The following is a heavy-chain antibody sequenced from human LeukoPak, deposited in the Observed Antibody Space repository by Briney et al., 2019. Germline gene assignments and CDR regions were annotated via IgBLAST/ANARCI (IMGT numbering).Heavy chain of an antibody. CDR1: DDSISDYY. V-gene: IGHV4-59*01. J-gene: IGHJ4*02. CDR3: TRGAGWLIDY. Sequence: SETLSLTCTVSDDSISDYYRGWIRQPPGKGLEWIGYFYNSGRSTYNPSLKSRVTLSADTSKNHFSLKLNSVTTADTAVYYCTRGAGWLIDYWGQGILVTVSS. D-gene: IGHD3-16*01. CDR2: FYNSGRS.